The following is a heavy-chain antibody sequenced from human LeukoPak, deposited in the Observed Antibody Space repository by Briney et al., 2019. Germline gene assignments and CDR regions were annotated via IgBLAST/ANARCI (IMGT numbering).Heavy chain of an antibody. J-gene: IGHJ4*02. V-gene: IGHV4-59*12. CDR3: ARDAYYYDSSGYFRFDY. Sequence: PSETLSLTCTVSGDSISGYYWSWIRQPPGRGLEWIGYLSGSGSTNYNPSLKSRVTMSSDTSKNQFSLKLSSVTAADTAVYYCARDAYYYDSSGYFRFDYWGQGTLVTVSS. CDR2: LSGSGST. D-gene: IGHD3-22*01. CDR1: GDSISGYY.